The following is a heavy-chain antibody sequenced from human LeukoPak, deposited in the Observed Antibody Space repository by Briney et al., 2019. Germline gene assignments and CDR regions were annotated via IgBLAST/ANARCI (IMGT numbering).Heavy chain of an antibody. CDR1: GFTFSSYG. D-gene: IGHD6-19*01. J-gene: IGHJ4*02. V-gene: IGHV3-30*18. Sequence: GRSLRLSCAASGFTFSSYGMHRVRQAPGKGLGWVAVISYEGSNKYYEDSVKGRFTISKDNSKNTLYLQKNSLRAEDTAVYYCAKDRAVAGWAFDYWGQGTLVTVSS. CDR3: AKDRAVAGWAFDY. CDR2: ISYEGSNK.